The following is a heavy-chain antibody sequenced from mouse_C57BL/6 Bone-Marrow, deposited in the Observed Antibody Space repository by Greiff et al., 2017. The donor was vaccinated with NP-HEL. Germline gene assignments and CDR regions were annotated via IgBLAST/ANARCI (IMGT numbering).Heavy chain of an antibody. CDR1: GFTFSSYG. V-gene: IGHV5-6*01. Sequence: EVNLVESGGDLVKPGGSLKLSCAASGFTFSSYGMSWVRQTPDKRLEWVATISSGGSYTYYPDSVKGRFTISRDNAKNTLYLQMSSLKSEDTAMYYCARGYAMDYWGQGTSVTVSS. CDR3: ARGYAMDY. J-gene: IGHJ4*01. CDR2: ISSGGSYT.